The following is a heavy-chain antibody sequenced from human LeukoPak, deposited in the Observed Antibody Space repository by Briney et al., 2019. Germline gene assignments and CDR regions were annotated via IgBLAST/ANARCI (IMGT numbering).Heavy chain of an antibody. D-gene: IGHD6-19*01. CDR3: AVVYSSGWAIDF. Sequence: GESLKISCKGSGYRFTTYWIGWVRQMPGTGLEWMGIMYPGDSDTRYSRSFQGQVTISADKSISTTYLQWSSLKASDTAIYYCAVVYSSGWAIDFWGQGTLVTVSS. CDR2: MYPGDSDT. V-gene: IGHV5-51*01. CDR1: GYRFTTYW. J-gene: IGHJ4*02.